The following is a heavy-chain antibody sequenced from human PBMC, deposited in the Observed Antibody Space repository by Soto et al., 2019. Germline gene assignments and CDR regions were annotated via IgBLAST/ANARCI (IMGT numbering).Heavy chain of an antibody. D-gene: IGHD2-15*01. Sequence: EVQLVESGGGLVQPGGSLRHSCAASGFTFSYSGMNWVRQAPGKGPEWVSYISSSGTIYYADSVKGRFTISRDNAKNSLYLQMNSLRDEDTAVYYCARVHGREVRKWGQGTLVTVSS. CDR2: ISSSGTI. CDR3: ARVHGREVRK. CDR1: GFTFSYSG. V-gene: IGHV3-48*02. J-gene: IGHJ4*02.